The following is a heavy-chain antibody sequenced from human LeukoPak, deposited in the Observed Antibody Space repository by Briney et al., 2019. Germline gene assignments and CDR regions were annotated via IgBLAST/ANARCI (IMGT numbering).Heavy chain of an antibody. CDR1: GYTFTSFW. D-gene: IGHD3-10*01. J-gene: IGHJ4*02. CDR2: IYPGDSDT. Sequence: GESLKISCKGSGYTFTSFWIGWVRQMLGKGLEWMGIIYPGDSDTRYSPSIQGQVTISADKSISTAYLQWSSLKASDTAMYYCAKSYGSGSYREFDYWGQGTLVTVSS. V-gene: IGHV5-51*01. CDR3: AKSYGSGSYREFDY.